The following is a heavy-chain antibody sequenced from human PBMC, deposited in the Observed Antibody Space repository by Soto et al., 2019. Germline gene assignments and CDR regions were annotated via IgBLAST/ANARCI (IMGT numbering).Heavy chain of an antibody. J-gene: IGHJ5*02. CDR1: GGSISSSSYY. Sequence: SETLSLTCTVSGGSISSSSYYWGWIRQPPGKGLEWIGSIYYSGSTYYNPSLKSRVTISVDTSKNQFSLKLSSVTAADTAVYYCAGHKRSIVLIVYALAWFDPWGKGTLVTVSS. D-gene: IGHD2-8*01. CDR3: AGHKRSIVLIVYALAWFDP. V-gene: IGHV4-39*01. CDR2: IYYSGST.